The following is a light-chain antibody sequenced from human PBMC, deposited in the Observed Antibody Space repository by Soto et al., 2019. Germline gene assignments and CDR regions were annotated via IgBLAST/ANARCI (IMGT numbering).Light chain of an antibody. Sequence: ELVLTQSPGTLSLSPGARSPLSGRASQSVSNNYLAWYQQKPGQAPRLLIYGASNRATGIPDRFSGSGSGTDFTLTISRLEPEDFAVYYCQQYGSSGTFGQGTKVDIK. CDR1: QSVSNNY. V-gene: IGKV3-20*01. CDR3: QQYGSSGT. CDR2: GAS. J-gene: IGKJ1*01.